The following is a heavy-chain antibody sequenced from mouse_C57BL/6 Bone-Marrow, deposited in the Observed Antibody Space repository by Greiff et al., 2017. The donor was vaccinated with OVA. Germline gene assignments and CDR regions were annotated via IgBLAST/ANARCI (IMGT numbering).Heavy chain of an antibody. D-gene: IGHD1-1*01. CDR3: ARPSGSSYGYFDV. Sequence: VQLQQPGAELVKPGASVKMSCKASGYTFTSYWITWVKQRPGQGLAWIGDIYPGSGSTNYNEKFKSKATLTVDTSSSTAYMQLSSLTSEDSAVYYCARPSGSSYGYFDVWGTGTTVTVSS. J-gene: IGHJ1*03. CDR2: IYPGSGST. CDR1: GYTFTSYW. V-gene: IGHV1-55*01.